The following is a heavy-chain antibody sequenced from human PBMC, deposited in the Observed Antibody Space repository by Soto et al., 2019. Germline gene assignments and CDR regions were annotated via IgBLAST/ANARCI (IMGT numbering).Heavy chain of an antibody. CDR3: ASSGAWFGGGYFDH. V-gene: IGHV3-15*01. CDR2: IKSKADGGTT. J-gene: IGHJ4*02. Sequence: PGGSLRLSCAASGFTFSNAWMSWVRQAPGKGLEWVGRIKSKADGGTTDYAAPVKGRFTISRDDSKNTLYLQMNSLRAEDTAVYYCASSGAWFGGGYFDHGGQGTLVTVSS. CDR1: GFTFSNAW. D-gene: IGHD3-10*01.